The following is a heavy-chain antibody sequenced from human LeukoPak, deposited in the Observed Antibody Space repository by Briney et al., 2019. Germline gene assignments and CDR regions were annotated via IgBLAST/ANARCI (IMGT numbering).Heavy chain of an antibody. J-gene: IGHJ4*02. D-gene: IGHD3-3*01. Sequence: SVKVSCKASGYAFTSYGISWVRQAPGQGLEWMGWISAYNGNTDYAQKLQGRVTMTTDTSTSTAYMELRSLRSDDTAVYYCAINYDFWSGYPKFFDYWGQGTLVTISS. CDR2: ISAYNGNT. CDR3: AINYDFWSGYPKFFDY. CDR1: GYAFTSYG. V-gene: IGHV1-18*01.